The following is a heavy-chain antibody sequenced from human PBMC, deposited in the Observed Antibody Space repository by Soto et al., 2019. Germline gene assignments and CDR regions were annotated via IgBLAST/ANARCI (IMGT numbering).Heavy chain of an antibody. Sequence: ASVKVSCKASGYTFSDYYIHWVRQAPGRGLEWMGWINPNSGGTKYAPKFQGGVTMTRDTSITTAYMELSRLRSGDTAVYYCAREPATAKPEGVDFWGQGTPVTVSS. CDR2: INPNSGGT. J-gene: IGHJ4*02. D-gene: IGHD1-1*01. V-gene: IGHV1-2*02. CDR1: GYTFSDYY. CDR3: AREPATAKPEGVDF.